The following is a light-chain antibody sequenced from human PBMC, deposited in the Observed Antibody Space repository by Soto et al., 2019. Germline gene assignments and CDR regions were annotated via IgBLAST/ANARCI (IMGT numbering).Light chain of an antibody. Sequence: QSALTQPASVSGSPGQSIIISCTGTSSDVGIYNLVSWYQQRPGQAPKLMIYQGTERPSGVSNRFSGSKSGNAASLTISALQAEDEADYYCCSYAGPSSVVFGGGTKLTVL. V-gene: IGLV2-23*01. CDR1: SSDVGIYNL. J-gene: IGLJ2*01. CDR2: QGT. CDR3: CSYAGPSSVV.